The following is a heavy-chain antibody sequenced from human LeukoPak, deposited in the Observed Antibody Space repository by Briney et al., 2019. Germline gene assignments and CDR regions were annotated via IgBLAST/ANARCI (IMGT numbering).Heavy chain of an antibody. CDR2: IYYGGST. Sequence: SETLSLTCTVSGGSISSSSYYWGWIRQPPGKGLEWIGSIYYGGSTYYNPSLKSRVTISVDTSKNQFSLKLSSVTAADTAVYYCAREEDCSGGICYLGNAFDIWGQGTMVTVSS. CDR1: GGSISSSSYY. J-gene: IGHJ3*02. D-gene: IGHD2-15*01. CDR3: AREEDCSGGICYLGNAFDI. V-gene: IGHV4-39*01.